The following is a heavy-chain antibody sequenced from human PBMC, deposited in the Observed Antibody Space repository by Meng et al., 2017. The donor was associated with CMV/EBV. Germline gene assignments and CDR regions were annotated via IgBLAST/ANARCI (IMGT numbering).Heavy chain of an antibody. J-gene: IGHJ6*02. CDR2: MNPNSGNT. D-gene: IGHD2-2*01. Sequence: ASVKVSCKASGYTFTSYDINWVRQATGQGLEWMGWMNPNSGNTGYAQKFQGRVTMTRNTSISTAYMELSSLRSEDTAVYYCARGPVVVVPAATRYYYYGMDVWGQGTTVPSP. CDR3: ARGPVVVVPAATRYYYYGMDV. V-gene: IGHV1-8*01. CDR1: GYTFTSYD.